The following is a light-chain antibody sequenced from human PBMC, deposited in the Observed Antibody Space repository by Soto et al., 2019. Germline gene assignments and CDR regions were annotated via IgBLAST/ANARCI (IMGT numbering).Light chain of an antibody. Sequence: QPVLTQPPSVSGAPGQRVTISCTGSSSNIGAGYDVHWYQQLPGTAPKLLIYGNSNRPSGVPDRFSGSKSGTSASLAITGLQAEDEADYYCAAWDDSLSGVVFGAGTQLTVL. CDR1: SSNIGAGYD. V-gene: IGLV1-40*01. CDR2: GNS. J-gene: IGLJ2*01. CDR3: AAWDDSLSGVV.